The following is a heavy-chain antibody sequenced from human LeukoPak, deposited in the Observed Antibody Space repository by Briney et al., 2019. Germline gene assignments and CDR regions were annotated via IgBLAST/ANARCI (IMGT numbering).Heavy chain of an antibody. D-gene: IGHD1-7*01. Sequence: ASVKVSCKASGDTFTGYYMHWVRQAPGQGLEWMGWINPNSGGTNYAQKFQGRVTMTRDTSISTAYMELSRLRSDDTAVYYCARQNYPEDAFDIWGQGTMVTVSS. V-gene: IGHV1-2*02. J-gene: IGHJ3*02. CDR2: INPNSGGT. CDR3: ARQNYPEDAFDI. CDR1: GDTFTGYY.